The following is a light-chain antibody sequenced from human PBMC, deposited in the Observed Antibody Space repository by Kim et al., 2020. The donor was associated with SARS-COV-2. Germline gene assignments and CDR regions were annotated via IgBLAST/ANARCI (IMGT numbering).Light chain of an antibody. CDR2: YAS. J-gene: IGKJ4*01. CDR3: QQRSNWPPRAT. CDR1: QSVSSY. Sequence: PEQSATRSCTASQSVSSYLAWYQQKPGQAPRLLIYYASNRATGIPARFSGSGSVTHFTLTISSLEPEDFAVYYCQQRSNWPPRATFGGGTKVDIK. V-gene: IGKV3-11*01.